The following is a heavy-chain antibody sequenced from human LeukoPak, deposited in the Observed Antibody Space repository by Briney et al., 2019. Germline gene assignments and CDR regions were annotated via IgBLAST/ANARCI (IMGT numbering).Heavy chain of an antibody. CDR2: ISSSGSTI. CDR3: ARYSYGYPYYYYGMDV. CDR1: GFTFSDYY. J-gene: IGHJ6*02. V-gene: IGHV3-11*01. Sequence: GGSLRLSCAASGFTFSDYYMSWIRQAPGKGPEWVSYISSSGSTIYYADSVKGRFTISRDNAKNSLYLQMNSLRAEDTAVYYCARYSYGYPYYYYGMDVWGQGTTVTVSS. D-gene: IGHD5-18*01.